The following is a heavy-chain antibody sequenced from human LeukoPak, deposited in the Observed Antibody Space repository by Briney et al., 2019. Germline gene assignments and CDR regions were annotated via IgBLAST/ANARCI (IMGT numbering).Heavy chain of an antibody. Sequence: GGSLRLSCAASGFTFSSYWMHWVRQAPGKGRVWVSLINGGGTTKNYADSVKGRVTISRDNARYSLYLQMNSLRVGDTAVYYCARARIAVAGALPAFDYWGQRTLVTVS. J-gene: IGHJ4*02. CDR3: ARARIAVAGALPAFDY. D-gene: IGHD6-19*01. CDR2: INGGGTTK. V-gene: IGHV3-74*01. CDR1: GFTFSSYW.